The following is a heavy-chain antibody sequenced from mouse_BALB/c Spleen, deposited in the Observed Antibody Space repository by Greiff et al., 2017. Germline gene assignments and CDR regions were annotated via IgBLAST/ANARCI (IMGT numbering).Heavy chain of an antibody. CDR1: GFTFSSFG. V-gene: IGHV5-17*02. J-gene: IGHJ2*01. Sequence: EVQLVESGGGLVQPGGSRKLSCAASGFTFSSFGMHWVRQAPEKGLEWVAYISSGSSTIYYADTVKGRFTISRDNPKNTLFLQMTSLRSEDTAMYYCARVLTGTYYFDYWGQGTTLTVSS. CDR3: ARVLTGTYYFDY. CDR2: ISSGSSTI. D-gene: IGHD4-1*01.